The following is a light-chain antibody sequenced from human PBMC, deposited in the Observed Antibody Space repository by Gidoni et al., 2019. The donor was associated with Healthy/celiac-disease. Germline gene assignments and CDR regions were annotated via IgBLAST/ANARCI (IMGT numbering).Light chain of an antibody. CDR1: QSVSSY. CDR3: QQRSNWPPLFT. CDR2: DAS. J-gene: IGKJ3*01. Sequence: ELVFTQSPPTLSLSPGERATLSCRASQSVSSYLAWYQQKPGQAPRLLIYDASNRATGIPARFSGSGSGTDFTLTISSLEPEDFAVYYCQQRSNWPPLFTFGPGTKVDIK. V-gene: IGKV3-11*01.